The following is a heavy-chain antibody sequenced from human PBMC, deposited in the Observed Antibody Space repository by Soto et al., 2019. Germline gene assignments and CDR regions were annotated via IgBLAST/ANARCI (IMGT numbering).Heavy chain of an antibody. J-gene: IGHJ6*03. CDR1: GDSFNDYY. Sequence: QVQLVQSGAEVRKPGASVTVSCRSSGDSFNDYYIHWVRQAPGQGLEWMGWTNPNGGVTKYAQKFWGWVSMTRDTSIRTVYMQLSRLRSDDTAVYYCAGESGGATATLDYYYFYMDVWGTGTTVTVSS. V-gene: IGHV1-2*04. CDR2: TNPNGGVT. CDR3: AGESGGATATLDYYYFYMDV. D-gene: IGHD5-12*01.